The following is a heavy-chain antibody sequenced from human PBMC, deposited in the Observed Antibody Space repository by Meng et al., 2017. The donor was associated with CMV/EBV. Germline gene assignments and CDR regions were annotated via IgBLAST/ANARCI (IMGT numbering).Heavy chain of an antibody. CDR1: GFTFSSYA. V-gene: IGHV3-49*04. CDR3: TRAIIAPHHYGSGNYFRWFDP. CDR2: IRSKAFGGTT. Sequence: GGSLRLSCAASGFTFSSYAMHWVRQAPGKGLEWVGFIRSKAFGGTTEYATSVKGRFTISRDDSKTIAYLQMNSLKIEDTAVYYCTRAIIAPHHYGSGNYFRWFDPWGQGTLVTVSS. J-gene: IGHJ5*02. D-gene: IGHD3-10*01.